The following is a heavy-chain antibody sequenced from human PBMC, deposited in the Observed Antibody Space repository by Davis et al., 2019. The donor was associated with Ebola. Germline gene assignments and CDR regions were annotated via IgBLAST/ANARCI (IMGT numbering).Heavy chain of an antibody. CDR3: ARDGLFDSQNWYFDL. D-gene: IGHD2-21*01. J-gene: IGHJ2*01. CDR2: IYYSGST. Sequence: PSETLSLTCTVSGGSISSSSYYRGWIRQPPGKGLEWIGSIYYSGSTYYNPSLKSRVTISVETSKNQFSLKLSSVTAADTAVYYCARDGLFDSQNWYFDLWGRGTLVTVSS. V-gene: IGHV4-39*07. CDR1: GGSISSSSYY.